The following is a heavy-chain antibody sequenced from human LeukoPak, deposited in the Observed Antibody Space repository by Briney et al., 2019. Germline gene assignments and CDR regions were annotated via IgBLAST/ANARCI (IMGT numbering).Heavy chain of an antibody. CDR3: ARRSRVGYCSGGSCLAYWFDP. V-gene: IGHV4-59*08. Sequence: PSETLSLACTVSGGSISSYYWSWIRQPPGKGLEWIGYIYYSGSTNYNPSLKSRVTISVDTSKNQFSLKLSSVTAADTAVYYCARRSRVGYCSGGSCLAYWFDPWGQGTLVTVSS. CDR1: GGSISSYY. CDR2: IYYSGST. J-gene: IGHJ5*02. D-gene: IGHD2-15*01.